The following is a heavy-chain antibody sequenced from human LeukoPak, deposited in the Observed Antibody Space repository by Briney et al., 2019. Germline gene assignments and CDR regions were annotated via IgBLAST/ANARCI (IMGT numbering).Heavy chain of an antibody. CDR3: AIHNLDYGDYTHWLFDY. Sequence: ASVKVSCKASGYTFTGYYMHWVRQAPGQGLEWMGWINPNSGGTNYAQKLQGRVTMTTDTSTSTAYMELRSLRSDDTAVYYCAIHNLDYGDYTHWLFDYWGQGTLVTVSS. CDR1: GYTFTGYY. J-gene: IGHJ4*02. CDR2: INPNSGGT. D-gene: IGHD4-17*01. V-gene: IGHV1-2*02.